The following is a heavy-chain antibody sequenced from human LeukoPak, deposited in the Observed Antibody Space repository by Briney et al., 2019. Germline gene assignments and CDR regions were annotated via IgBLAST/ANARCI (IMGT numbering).Heavy chain of an antibody. CDR1: GGSFSGYY. Sequence: SETLSLTRAVYGGSFSGYYWSWIRQPPGKGLEWIGEINHSGSTNYNPSLKSRVTISVDTSKNQFSLKLSSVTAADTAVYYCARRIRGVSSRWFDPWSQGSLVTVSS. V-gene: IGHV4-34*01. CDR2: INHSGST. D-gene: IGHD3-10*01. J-gene: IGHJ5*02. CDR3: ARRIRGVSSRWFDP.